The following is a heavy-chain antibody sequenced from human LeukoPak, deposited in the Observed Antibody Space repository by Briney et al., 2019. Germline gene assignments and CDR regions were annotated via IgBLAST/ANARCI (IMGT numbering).Heavy chain of an antibody. J-gene: IGHJ6*02. CDR2: IWYDGSNK. CDR3: AKGGVTSYYGMDV. V-gene: IGHV3-33*06. CDR1: GFTFSSYG. Sequence: GGSLRLSCAASGFTFSSYGMHWVRQAPGKGLEWVAVIWYDGSNKYYADSVKGRFTISRDNSKNTLYLQMNSLRAEDTAVYYCAKGGVTSYYGMDVWGQGTTVTVSS. D-gene: IGHD3-10*01.